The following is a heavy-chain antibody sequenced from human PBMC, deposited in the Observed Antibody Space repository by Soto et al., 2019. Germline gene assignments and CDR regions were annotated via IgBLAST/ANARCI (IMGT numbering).Heavy chain of an antibody. Sequence: PGGSLRLSCAASGFTVSSNYMSWVRQAPGKGLEWVSVIYSGGSTYYADSVKGRFTISRDNSKNTLYLQMNSLRAEDTAVYYCARSLWFGELLPYYYDGMDVWGQGTTVTVSS. CDR1: GFTVSSNY. CDR2: IYSGGST. D-gene: IGHD3-10*01. J-gene: IGHJ6*02. V-gene: IGHV3-53*01. CDR3: ARSLWFGELLPYYYDGMDV.